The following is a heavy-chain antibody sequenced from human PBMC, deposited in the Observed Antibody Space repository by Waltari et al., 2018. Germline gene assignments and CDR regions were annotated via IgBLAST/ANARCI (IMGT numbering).Heavy chain of an antibody. CDR1: GFTFRSYA. CDR2: ISGSGGST. J-gene: IGHJ6*02. Sequence: VQLLESGGGLVQPGGSLRLSCAAPGFTFRSYAMSWVRQAPGQGLEWVSAISGSGGSTYYADSVKGRFTISRDNSKNTLYLQMNSLRAEDTAVYYCANMRGDGDVWGQGTTVTVSS. D-gene: IGHD3-16*01. CDR3: ANMRGDGDV. V-gene: IGHV3-23*01.